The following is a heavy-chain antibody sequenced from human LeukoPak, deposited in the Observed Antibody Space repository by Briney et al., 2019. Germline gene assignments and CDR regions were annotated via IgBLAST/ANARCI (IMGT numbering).Heavy chain of an antibody. Sequence: GGSLRLSCAASGFTFSSNAMTWARQAPGKGLEWVSTIRGNGDRTHYADSVTGRFTISRDNSKNTLYLQMNSLRGEDSAIYYCAKGQELDDGVFDSWGQGTLVTVSS. J-gene: IGHJ4*02. CDR1: GFTFSSNA. V-gene: IGHV3-23*01. CDR2: IRGNGDRT. D-gene: IGHD1-1*01. CDR3: AKGQELDDGVFDS.